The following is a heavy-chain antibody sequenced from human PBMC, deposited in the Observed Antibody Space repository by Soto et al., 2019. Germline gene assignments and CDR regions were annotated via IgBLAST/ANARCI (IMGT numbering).Heavy chain of an antibody. J-gene: IGHJ5*02. CDR1: GGSISSYY. CDR2: IYYSGST. Sequence: PSETLSLTCTVSGGSISSYYWGWIRQPPGKGLEWIGYIYYSGSTNYNPSLKSRVTISVDTSRNQFSLKLSSVTAADTAVYYCARQLRFLEWLPTHWFDPWGQGTLVTVSS. V-gene: IGHV4-59*01. CDR3: ARQLRFLEWLPTHWFDP. D-gene: IGHD3-3*01.